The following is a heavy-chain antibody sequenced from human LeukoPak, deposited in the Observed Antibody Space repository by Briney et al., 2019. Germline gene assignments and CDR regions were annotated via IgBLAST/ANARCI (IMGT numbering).Heavy chain of an antibody. V-gene: IGHV3-23*01. CDR1: GFTFSAYA. Sequence: GGSLRLSCAASGFTFSAYAMSWVRQAPGKGLEWVSAISGSGGSTYYADSVKGRFTISRDNSKNTLYLQMNSLRAEDTAVYYCAKADIVVVPAATLDYWGQGTLVTVSS. J-gene: IGHJ4*02. CDR2: ISGSGGST. CDR3: AKADIVVVPAATLDY. D-gene: IGHD2-2*01.